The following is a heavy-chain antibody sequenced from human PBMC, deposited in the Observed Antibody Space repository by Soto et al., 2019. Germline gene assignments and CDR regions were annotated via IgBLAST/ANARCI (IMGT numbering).Heavy chain of an antibody. CDR2: ISGYNGNT. CDR3: ATVANVFFDY. CDR1: GYTFTNYG. Sequence: ASVKVSCKASGYTFTNYGFSWVRQAPGQGLEWMGWISGYNGNTKYAEKFQGRVTMTEDTSTDTAYMELSSLRSEDTAVYYCATVANVFFDYWGQGTLVTVSS. V-gene: IGHV1-18*01. D-gene: IGHD2-8*01. J-gene: IGHJ4*02.